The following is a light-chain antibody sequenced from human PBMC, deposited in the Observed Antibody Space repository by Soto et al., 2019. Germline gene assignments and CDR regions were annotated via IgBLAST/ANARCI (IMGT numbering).Light chain of an antibody. Sequence: DLQRTQSPSSLYASVGDRVTITGRASQSSSSYLNLYQHKPGKAPKLLIYASSRLQRVLQSRFSGSGSGTDFTLTISSLHPEDFSTYHCQKSYSTSRTFRQGTKVAIQ. J-gene: IGKJ1*01. CDR3: QKSYSTSRT. CDR2: ASS. CDR1: QSSSSY. V-gene: IGKV1-39*01.